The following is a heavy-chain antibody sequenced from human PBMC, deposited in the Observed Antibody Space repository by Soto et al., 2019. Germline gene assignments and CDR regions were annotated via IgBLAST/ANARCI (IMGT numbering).Heavy chain of an antibody. J-gene: IGHJ6*02. Sequence: SETLSLTCAASGGSISSGGYSWMWIRQPPGKGLEWIGYIYQSGSTYYNPSLKSRVTISVDRSRNQFSLKLSSVTAADTAVYFCATQSYSNSGAYYYYAMDVWGQGTTVTVSS. CDR3: ATQSYSNSGAYYYYAMDV. V-gene: IGHV4-30-2*01. D-gene: IGHD4-4*01. CDR1: GGSISSGGYS. CDR2: IYQSGST.